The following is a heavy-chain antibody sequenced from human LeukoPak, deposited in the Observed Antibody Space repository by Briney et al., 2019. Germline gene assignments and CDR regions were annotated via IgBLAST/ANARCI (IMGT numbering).Heavy chain of an antibody. Sequence: SSETLSLTCTVSGGSISGYYWDWIRQPPGKGLEWIGYIYYGGSTDYNPSLKSRVAISVDTSKNQFSLKLSSVTAADTAVYYCARVYLAGDFHAFDIWGQGTMVTVSS. D-gene: IGHD4-17*01. J-gene: IGHJ3*02. CDR1: GGSISGYY. CDR2: IYYGGST. V-gene: IGHV4-59*13. CDR3: ARVYLAGDFHAFDI.